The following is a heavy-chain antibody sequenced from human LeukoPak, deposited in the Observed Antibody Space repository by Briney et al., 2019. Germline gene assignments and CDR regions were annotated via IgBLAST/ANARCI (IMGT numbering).Heavy chain of an antibody. CDR1: GGSISSYY. CDR3: ARDRYNWNTYYYYMDV. J-gene: IGHJ6*03. V-gene: IGHV4-4*07. CDR2: IYTSGST. D-gene: IGHD1/OR15-1a*01. Sequence: SETLSLTCTVSGGSISSYYWSWIRQPAGKGLEWIGRIYTSGSTNYNPSLKSRVTMSVDTFKNQFSLKLSSVTAADTAVYYCARDRYNWNTYYYYMDVWGKGTTVTVSS.